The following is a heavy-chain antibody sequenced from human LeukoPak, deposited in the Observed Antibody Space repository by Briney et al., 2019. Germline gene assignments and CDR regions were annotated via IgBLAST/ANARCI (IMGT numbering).Heavy chain of an antibody. D-gene: IGHD6-13*01. Sequence: PGGSLRLSCATSGFTFSRYTMSWVRQAPGKGLEWVSYISTRSNTIYYADSVEGRFTVSRDDANNSLNLQMNGLRADDTAVYYCARGILLGAAAGSPFDYWGQGTLVTVSS. V-gene: IGHV3-48*04. J-gene: IGHJ4*02. CDR3: ARGILLGAAAGSPFDY. CDR2: ISTRSNTI. CDR1: GFTFSRYT.